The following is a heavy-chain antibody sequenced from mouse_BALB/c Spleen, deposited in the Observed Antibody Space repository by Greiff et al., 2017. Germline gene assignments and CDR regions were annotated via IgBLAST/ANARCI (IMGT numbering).Heavy chain of an antibody. CDR3: ARKQLGLRENAMDY. CDR2: ISSGSSTI. V-gene: IGHV5-17*02. J-gene: IGHJ4*01. D-gene: IGHD3-1*01. CDR1: GFTFSSFG. Sequence: EVQGVESGGGLVQPGGSRKLSCAASGFTFSSFGMHWVRQAPEKGLEWVAYISSGSSTIYYADTVKGRFTISRDNPKNTLFLQMTSLRSEDTAMYYCARKQLGLRENAMDYWGQGTSVTVSS.